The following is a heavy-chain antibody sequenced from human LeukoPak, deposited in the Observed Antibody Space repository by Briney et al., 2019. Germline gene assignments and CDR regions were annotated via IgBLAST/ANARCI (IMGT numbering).Heavy chain of an antibody. CDR3: ARAADDTLTGYYMGYYYYMDV. CDR2: INPSGGST. CDR1: GYTFTSYY. D-gene: IGHD3-9*01. V-gene: IGHV1-46*01. J-gene: IGHJ6*03. Sequence: ASVKVSCKASGYTFTSYYMHWVRQAPGQGLEWMGIINPSGGSTSYAQKFQGRVTMTRDTSTSTVYMELSSLRSEDTAVYYCARAADDTLTGYYMGYYYYMDVWGKGTTVTISS.